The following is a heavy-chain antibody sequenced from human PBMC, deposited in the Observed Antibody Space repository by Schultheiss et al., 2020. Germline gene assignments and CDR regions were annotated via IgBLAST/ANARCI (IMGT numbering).Heavy chain of an antibody. D-gene: IGHD3-22*01. Sequence: GGSLRLSCAASGFTFSSYGMHWVRQAPGKGLEWVAVIWYDGSNKFYADSVKGRFTISRDNSKNTLYLQMNSLRAEDTALYYCAKDSYYYDSTAPMDVWGKGTTVTVSS. J-gene: IGHJ6*03. CDR1: GFTFSSYG. CDR3: AKDSYYYDSTAPMDV. CDR2: IWYDGSNK. V-gene: IGHV3-33*06.